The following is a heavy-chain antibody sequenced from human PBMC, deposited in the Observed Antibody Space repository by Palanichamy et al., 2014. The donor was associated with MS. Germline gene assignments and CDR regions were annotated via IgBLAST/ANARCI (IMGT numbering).Heavy chain of an antibody. Sequence: QLQESGPGRVKASETLSLTCTVSGDSISSSSYFWGWIRQPPGKGLEWIGSVYYSGSTYYNPSLKSRVTISVDTSKNQFSLKLISVTAADTAVYYCARHVYRGSRAWWGYYFDYWGQGTLVTVSS. V-gene: IGHV4-39*01. CDR3: ARHVYRGSRAWWGYYFDY. CDR1: GDSISSSSYF. CDR2: VYYSGST. D-gene: IGHD1-26*01. J-gene: IGHJ4*02.